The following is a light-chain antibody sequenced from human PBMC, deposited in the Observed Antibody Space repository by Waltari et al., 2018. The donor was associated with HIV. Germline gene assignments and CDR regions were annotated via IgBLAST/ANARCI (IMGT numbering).Light chain of an antibody. CDR2: RSN. CDR3: AAWDDSLSGPV. Sequence: QSVLTQPPSASGTPGQRVTISCSGSSYNIGNNYVYWYHQHPGTAPKLLIYRSNQRPSGVPARFSGSKSGTSASLASSGLRSEDEADYYCAAWDDSLSGPVFGGGTKLTVL. V-gene: IGLV1-47*01. CDR1: SYNIGNNY. J-gene: IGLJ3*02.